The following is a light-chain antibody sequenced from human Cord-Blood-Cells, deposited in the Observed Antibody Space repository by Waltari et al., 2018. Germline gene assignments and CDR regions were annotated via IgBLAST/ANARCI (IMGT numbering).Light chain of an antibody. CDR3: CSYAGSSTL. Sequence: QSALTQPASVSGSPGQSITISCTGTSSDVGSYNLVSWYQQHPGKAPKLLIYEGSKRPSGVSNRCAGSKSGNTASLTISGLQAEDEADYYCCSYAGSSTLFGRGTKLTVL. CDR1: SSDVGSYNL. CDR2: EGS. J-gene: IGLJ2*01. V-gene: IGLV2-23*01.